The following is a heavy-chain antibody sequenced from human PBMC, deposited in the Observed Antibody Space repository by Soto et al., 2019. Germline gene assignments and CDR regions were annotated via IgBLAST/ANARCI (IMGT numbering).Heavy chain of an antibody. J-gene: IGHJ4*02. CDR1: GFTFDDYA. CDR3: AKGRGDSGYYSLFDY. Sequence: EVQLVESGGGLVQPGRSLRLSCAASGFTFDDYAMHWVRQAPGKGLDWVSGISWNSGSIGYADSVKGRFTISRDNAKNSMYLQMNRRRAEDTALYYCAKGRGDSGYYSLFDYWGQGTLVTVSS. D-gene: IGHD3-22*01. CDR2: ISWNSGSI. V-gene: IGHV3-9*01.